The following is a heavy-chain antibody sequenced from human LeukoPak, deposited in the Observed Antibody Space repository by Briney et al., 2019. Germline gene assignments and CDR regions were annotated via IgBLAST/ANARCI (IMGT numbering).Heavy chain of an antibody. CDR2: IYPGGTT. Sequence: SETLSLTCTVSGRSISSYYWSWIRQPAGKGLEWIGHIYPGGTTSYDPSLKSRVTMSVDTSKNQFSLRLTSVIAADTAVYYCARDLLWWGQGTLVTVSS. CDR1: GRSISSYY. CDR3: ARDLLW. J-gene: IGHJ4*02. V-gene: IGHV4-4*07. D-gene: IGHD2-21*01.